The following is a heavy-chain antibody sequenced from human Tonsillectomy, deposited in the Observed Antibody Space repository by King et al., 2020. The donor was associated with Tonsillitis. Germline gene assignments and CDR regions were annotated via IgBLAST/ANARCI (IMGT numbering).Heavy chain of an antibody. Sequence: VQLVESGGGVVQPGRSLRLSCAASGFTFSSYAMHWVRQAPGKGLEWVAVVSYDGSNKYYADSVKGRFPISRDNSKNKLYLQMNSLRAEDTAVYYCARDGRELTGDYYFDYWGQGTLVTVS. V-gene: IGHV3-30-3*01. CDR1: GFTFSSYA. CDR3: ARDGRELTGDYYFDY. D-gene: IGHD7-27*01. CDR2: VSYDGSNK. J-gene: IGHJ4*02.